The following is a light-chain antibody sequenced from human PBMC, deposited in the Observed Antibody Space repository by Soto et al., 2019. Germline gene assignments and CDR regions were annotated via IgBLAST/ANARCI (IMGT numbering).Light chain of an antibody. V-gene: IGLV4-69*01. CDR3: QTWGTGIGV. Sequence: QSVLTQSPSASASLGASVKLTCTLSSGYSTYGIAWHQQQPEKGPRFLMKLNSDGSHNKGDGIPDRFSGSSSGAERYLTISGRQLEDEADYDCQTWGTGIGVFGGGTKVTVL. CDR1: SGYSTYG. CDR2: LNSDGSH. J-gene: IGLJ3*02.